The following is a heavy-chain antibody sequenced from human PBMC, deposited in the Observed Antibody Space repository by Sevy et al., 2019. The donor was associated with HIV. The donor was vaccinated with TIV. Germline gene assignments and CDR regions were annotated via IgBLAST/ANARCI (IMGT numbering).Heavy chain of an antibody. V-gene: IGHV3-66*01. J-gene: IGHJ4*02. CDR2: IYSGGST. D-gene: IGHD3-22*01. CDR1: GFTVSSNY. CDR3: SRDGSGLGYFFDY. Sequence: GGSLRLSCAASGFTVSSNYMSWVRQAPGKGLEWVSVIYSGGSTYYADSVKGRFTISRDNYKNTLYLQMNSLRADDTAVYYYSRDGSGLGYFFDYWGQGTLVTVSS.